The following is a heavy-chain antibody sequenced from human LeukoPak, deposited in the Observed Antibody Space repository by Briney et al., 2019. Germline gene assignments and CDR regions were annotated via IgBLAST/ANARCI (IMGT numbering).Heavy chain of an antibody. J-gene: IGHJ4*02. D-gene: IGHD6-6*01. CDR3: ARAGGAARPVDY. CDR1: GYTFTGYY. Sequence: ASVKVSCEASGYTFTGYYMHWVRQAPGQGPEWMGWINPNSGGTNYAQKFQGRVTMTRDSSITTAYMELSRLRSDDTAVYYCARAGGAARPVDYWGQGTLVTVSS. V-gene: IGHV1-2*02. CDR2: INPNSGGT.